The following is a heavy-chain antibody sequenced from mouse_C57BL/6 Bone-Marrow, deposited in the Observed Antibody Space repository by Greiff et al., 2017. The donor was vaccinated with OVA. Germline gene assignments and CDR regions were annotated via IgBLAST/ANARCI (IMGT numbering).Heavy chain of an antibody. J-gene: IGHJ2*01. Sequence: EVKLVESGGGSVQPGDSLSLSCAASGFTFTNYYMSWVRQPPGKALEWLAFIRNKPNGSTTEYSASVKGRFTISRDNSQSILYLQMNALRAEDSATYYCARYKGRVAVDYFDYWGQGTALTVSS. V-gene: IGHV7-3*01. CDR2: IRNKPNGSTT. CDR1: GFTFTNYY. CDR3: ARYKGRVAVDYFDY. D-gene: IGHD1-1*01.